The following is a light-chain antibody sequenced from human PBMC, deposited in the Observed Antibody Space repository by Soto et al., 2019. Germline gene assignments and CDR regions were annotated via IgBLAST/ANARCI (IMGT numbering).Light chain of an antibody. V-gene: IGKV1-5*01. CDR1: QSIRHY. J-gene: IGKJ1*01. CDR3: QHHNSYSQT. CDR2: GAS. Sequence: EIQKTPSPPAPFPSVGDRGTTPFRARQSIRHYLAWYQQMPGKAPKLLIYGASTLQSGVPSRFSGSGSGTEFTLTISSLQPDDFGTYFCQHHNSYSQTFGQGTKVDIK.